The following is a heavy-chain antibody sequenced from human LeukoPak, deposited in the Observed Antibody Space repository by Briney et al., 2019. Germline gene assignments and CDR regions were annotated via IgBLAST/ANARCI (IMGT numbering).Heavy chain of an antibody. Sequence: GASVKVSCKASGYTFTSYAMHWVRQAPGQGLEWMGWISTYNGNTNYAQKLQGRVTMTTDTSTSTAYMELRSLISDDAAVYYCARGDDYGDYWGLYWGQGTLVTVSS. CDR2: ISTYNGNT. CDR1: GYTFTSYA. CDR3: ARGDDYGDYWGLY. D-gene: IGHD4-17*01. V-gene: IGHV1-18*01. J-gene: IGHJ4*02.